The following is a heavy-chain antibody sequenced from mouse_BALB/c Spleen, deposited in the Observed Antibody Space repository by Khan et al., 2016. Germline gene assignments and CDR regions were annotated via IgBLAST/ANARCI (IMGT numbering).Heavy chain of an antibody. CDR3: ASYGNYVGTWWYFDV. CDR2: IHYSGST. Sequence: QLVESGPDLVKPSQSLSLTCTVTGYSITSGYSWHWIRQFPGNKLEWMGYIHYSGSTNYNPSLKSRISITRDTSENQFFLQLNSVTTEDTATXYCASYGNYVGTWWYFDVWGAGTTVTVSS. J-gene: IGHJ1*01. V-gene: IGHV3-1*02. D-gene: IGHD2-1*01. CDR1: GYSITSGYS.